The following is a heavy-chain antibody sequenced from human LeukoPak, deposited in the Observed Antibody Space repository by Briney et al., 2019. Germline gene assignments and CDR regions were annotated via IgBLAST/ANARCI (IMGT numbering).Heavy chain of an antibody. J-gene: IGHJ4*02. CDR3: AREVATITRGFDY. CDR2: INHRGST. D-gene: IGHD5-12*01. CDR1: GGSFSGYY. V-gene: IGHV4-34*01. Sequence: SETLSLTCAVYGGSFSGYYWSWIRQPPGKGLEWIGEINHRGSTNYNPSLKSRVTISVDTSKNQFSLKLSSVTAADTAVYYCAREVATITRGFDYWGQGTLVTVSS.